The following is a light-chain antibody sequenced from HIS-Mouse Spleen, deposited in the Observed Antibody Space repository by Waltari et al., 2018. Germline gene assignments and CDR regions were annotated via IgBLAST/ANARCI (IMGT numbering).Light chain of an antibody. V-gene: IGLV8-61*01. Sequence: QTVVTQEPSFSVSPGGTVTLTCGLSSGSVSTSYYPSWYQQTPGQAPRTLTSSTNTRSSGFPDRFSGSILGNKAALTITGAQADDESDYYCVLYMGSGIWVFGGGTKLTVL. CDR1: SGSVSTSYY. J-gene: IGLJ3*02. CDR2: STN. CDR3: VLYMGSGIWV.